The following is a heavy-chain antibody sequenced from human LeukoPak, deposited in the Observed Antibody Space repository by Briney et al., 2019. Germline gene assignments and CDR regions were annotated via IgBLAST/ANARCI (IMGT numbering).Heavy chain of an antibody. CDR1: GGSISSGGYY. V-gene: IGHV4-31*03. CDR3: ARASSFDSSGYYNY. D-gene: IGHD3-22*01. CDR2: IYYSGST. Sequence: SETLSLTRTVSGGSISSGGYYWSWIRQHPGKGLEWIGYIYYSGSTYYNPSLKSRVTISVDTSKNQFSLKLSSATAADTAVYYCARASSFDSSGYYNYWGQGTLVTVSS. J-gene: IGHJ4*02.